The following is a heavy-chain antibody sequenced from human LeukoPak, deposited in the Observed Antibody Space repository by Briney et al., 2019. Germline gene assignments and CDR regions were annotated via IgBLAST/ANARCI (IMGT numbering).Heavy chain of an antibody. J-gene: IGHJ6*02. Sequence: PGGSLRLSCAASGFTVSSNYMSWVRQAPGKGLEWVSVIYSGGSTYYADSVKGRFTISRDNSKNTLYLQMNSLRAEDTAVYYCARRQWLVRDYYYYGMDVWGQGTTVTVSS. V-gene: IGHV3-53*01. CDR3: ARRQWLVRDYYYYGMDV. D-gene: IGHD6-19*01. CDR1: GFTVSSNY. CDR2: IYSGGST.